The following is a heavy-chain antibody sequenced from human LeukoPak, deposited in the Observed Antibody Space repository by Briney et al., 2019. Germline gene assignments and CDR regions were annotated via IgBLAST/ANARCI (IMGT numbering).Heavy chain of an antibody. D-gene: IGHD6-19*01. CDR1: GFTFSSYE. V-gene: IGHV3-48*03. CDR3: ARGGRQWLVRGYFDY. Sequence: GGSLRLSCAASGFTFSSYEMNWVRQAPGKGLEWVSYISSSGSTIYYADSVKGRFTISRDNAKNSLYLQMNSLRAEDTAVYYCARGGRQWLVRGYFDYWGQGTLVTVSS. J-gene: IGHJ4*02. CDR2: ISSSGSTI.